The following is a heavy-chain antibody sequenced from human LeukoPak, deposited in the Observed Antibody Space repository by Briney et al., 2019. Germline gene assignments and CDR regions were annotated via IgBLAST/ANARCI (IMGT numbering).Heavy chain of an antibody. CDR1: GFTFSSYA. D-gene: IGHD3-3*01. V-gene: IGHV3-23*01. J-gene: IGHJ4*02. CDR2: ISGSGGST. Sequence: PGGSLRLSCAVSGFTFSSYAMSWVRQAPGKGLEWVSAISGSGGSTYYADSVKGRFTISRDNSKNTLYLQMNSLRAEDTAVYYCAKGLKLRFLEWSTIGRMYYFDYWGQGTLVTVSS. CDR3: AKGLKLRFLEWSTIGRMYYFDY.